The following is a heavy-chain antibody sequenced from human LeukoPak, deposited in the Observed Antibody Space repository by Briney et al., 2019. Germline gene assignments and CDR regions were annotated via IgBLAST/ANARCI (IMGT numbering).Heavy chain of an antibody. CDR2: IRSKANSYAT. CDR1: GFTFSGSA. J-gene: IGHJ4*02. V-gene: IGHV3-73*01. Sequence: GGSLRLSCAASGFTFSGSAMHWVRQASGKGLEWVGRIRSKANSYATAYAASVKGRFTISRDDSKNTLYLQMNSLRAEDTALYYCASPSTYSWGSYYFDYWGQGTLVTVSS. D-gene: IGHD2-15*01. CDR3: ASPSTYSWGSYYFDY.